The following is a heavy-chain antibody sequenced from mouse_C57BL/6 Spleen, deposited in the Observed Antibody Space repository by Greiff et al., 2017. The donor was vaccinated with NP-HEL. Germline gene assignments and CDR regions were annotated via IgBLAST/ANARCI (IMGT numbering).Heavy chain of an antibody. D-gene: IGHD5-1*01. CDR2: ISDGGSYT. CDR1: GFTFSSYA. J-gene: IGHJ2*01. Sequence: EVHLVESGGGLVKPGGSLKLSCAASGFTFSSYAMSWVRQTPEKRLEWVATISDGGSYTYYPDNVKGRFTISRDNAKNNLYLQMSHLKSEDTAMYYCARERSTYYFDYWGQGTTLTVSS. V-gene: IGHV5-4*01. CDR3: ARERSTYYFDY.